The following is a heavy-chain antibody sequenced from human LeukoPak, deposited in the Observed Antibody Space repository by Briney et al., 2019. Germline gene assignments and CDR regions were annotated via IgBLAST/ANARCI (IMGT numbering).Heavy chain of an antibody. CDR1: GFTFSAYA. CDR2: ISGSGGTT. CDR3: AKDYYYDSSGYYYGDAFDI. Sequence: GGSLRLSCADSGFTFSAYAMAWVRQAPGKGLEWVSTISGSGGTTYSADSVKGRFTISRDNSKNILYLQVNSLRAGDTAVYYCAKDYYYDSSGYYYGDAFDIWGQGTMVTVSS. D-gene: IGHD3-22*01. V-gene: IGHV3-23*01. J-gene: IGHJ3*02.